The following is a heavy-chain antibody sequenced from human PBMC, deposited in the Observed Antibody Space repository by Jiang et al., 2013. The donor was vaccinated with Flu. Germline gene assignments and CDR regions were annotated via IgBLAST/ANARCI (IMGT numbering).Heavy chain of an antibody. V-gene: IGHV1-18*01. D-gene: IGHD3-22*01. CDR2: ISAYNGNT. CDR3: ARCYGDYYDSSGYYFPVYFDY. CDR1: GYTFTSYG. Sequence: GAEVKKPGASVKVSCKASGYTFTSYGISWVRQAPGQGLEWMGWISAYNGNTNYAQKLQGRVTMTTDTSTSTAYMELRSLRSDDTAVYYCARCYGDYYDSSGYYFPVYFDYWGQGTLVTVSS. J-gene: IGHJ4*02.